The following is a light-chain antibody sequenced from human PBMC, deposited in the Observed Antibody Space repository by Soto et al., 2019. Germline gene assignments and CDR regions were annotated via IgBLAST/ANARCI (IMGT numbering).Light chain of an antibody. J-gene: IGKJ5*01. CDR2: SAS. CDR1: QSIGNY. V-gene: IGKV1-39*01. CDR3: QASYTTPLT. Sequence: DLQMTQSPSSLSASIGDRVTLTCRSSQSIGNYLNWYQQKPGKAPSLLIHSASTLQNGVPPRFSGSGSGTEFTFTISGLQPDDVATYYCQASYTTPLTFGQGTRLE.